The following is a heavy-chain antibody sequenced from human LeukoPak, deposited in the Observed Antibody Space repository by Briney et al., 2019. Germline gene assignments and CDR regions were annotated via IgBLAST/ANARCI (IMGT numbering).Heavy chain of an antibody. Sequence: GGSLRLSCAASGFTFSSYAMHWVRQAPGKGLERVANINQDGSEKYYVDSVKGRFTVSRDNAKKSLYLQMNSLRVEDTAVYYCARDDSTGYHYFDYWGQGTLLTVSS. CDR2: INQDGSEK. CDR1: GFTFSSYA. CDR3: ARDDSTGYHYFDY. J-gene: IGHJ4*02. V-gene: IGHV3-7*01. D-gene: IGHD3-22*01.